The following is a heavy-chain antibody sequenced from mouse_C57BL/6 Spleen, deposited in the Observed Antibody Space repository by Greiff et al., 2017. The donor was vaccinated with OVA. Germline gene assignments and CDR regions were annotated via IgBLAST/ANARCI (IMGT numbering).Heavy chain of an antibody. Sequence: VQLQQSGAELVRPGASVTLSCKASGYTFTDYEMHWVKQAPVHGLEWIGAIDPETGGTAYNQKFKGKAILTADKSSSTAYMELRSLTSEDSAVYYCTRRNYGSSPWFAYWGQGTLVTVSA. V-gene: IGHV1-15*01. CDR2: IDPETGGT. CDR1: GYTFTDYE. CDR3: TRRNYGSSPWFAY. J-gene: IGHJ3*01. D-gene: IGHD1-1*01.